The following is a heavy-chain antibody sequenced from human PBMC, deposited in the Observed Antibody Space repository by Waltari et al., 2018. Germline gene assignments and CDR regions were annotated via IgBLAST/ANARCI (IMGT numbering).Heavy chain of an antibody. V-gene: IGHV4-39*01. Sequence: QLQLQESGPGLVKPSETLSLTCTVSGGSISSSSYYRGWIRQPPGKGLEWIGSIYYSGSTYYNPSLKSRVTISVDTSKNQFSLKLSSVTAADTAVYYCASLRSGWYFDYWGQGTLVTVSS. J-gene: IGHJ4*02. CDR2: IYYSGST. CDR3: ASLRSGWYFDY. CDR1: GGSISSSSYY. D-gene: IGHD6-19*01.